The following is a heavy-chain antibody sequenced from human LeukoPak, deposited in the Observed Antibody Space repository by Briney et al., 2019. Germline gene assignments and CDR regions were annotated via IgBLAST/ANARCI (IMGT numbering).Heavy chain of an antibody. CDR1: GGSFSTYY. CDR2: IYTSGAT. Sequence: PSETLSLTCTVSGGSFSTYYWSWIRQPAGKGLEWIGHIYTSGATNYNPSLKSRVTISVDTSKNQFSLKLSSVTAADTAVYYCARAYYDSSGYFHPPDYWGQGTLVTVSS. D-gene: IGHD3-22*01. V-gene: IGHV4-4*07. J-gene: IGHJ4*02. CDR3: ARAYYDSSGYFHPPDY.